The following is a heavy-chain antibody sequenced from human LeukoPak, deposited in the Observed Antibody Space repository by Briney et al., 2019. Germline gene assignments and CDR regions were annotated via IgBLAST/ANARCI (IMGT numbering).Heavy chain of an antibody. D-gene: IGHD6-13*01. J-gene: IGHJ5*02. V-gene: IGHV1-18*01. CDR2: ISAYNGNT. Sequence: ASVKVSCKASGYTFTSYGISWVRQAPGKGLEWMGWISAYNGNTDYAQKLQGRVTMTTDTSTSTAYMELRSLRSDDTAVYYCARMASSWYRWFDPWGQGTLVTVSS. CDR1: GYTFTSYG. CDR3: ARMASSWYRWFDP.